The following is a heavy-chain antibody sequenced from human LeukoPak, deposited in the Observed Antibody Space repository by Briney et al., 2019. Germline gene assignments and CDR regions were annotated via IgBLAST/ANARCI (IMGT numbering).Heavy chain of an antibody. CDR1: GFTLSSYW. J-gene: IGHJ5*02. CDR2: IKQDGSEK. CDR3: ARRGYSYGFDP. V-gene: IGHV3-7*05. D-gene: IGHD5-18*01. Sequence: PGGSLRRSCAASGFTLSSYWMIWVRQAPGKGLEWVANIKQDGSEKYYVDSVKGRFTISRDNAKNSLYLQMNSLRAEDTAVYYCARRGYSYGFDPWGQGTLVTVSS.